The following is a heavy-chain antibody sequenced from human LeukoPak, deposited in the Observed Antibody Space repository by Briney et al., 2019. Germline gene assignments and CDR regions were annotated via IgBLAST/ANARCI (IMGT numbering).Heavy chain of an antibody. CDR3: ANRYCSGGSCYLDY. D-gene: IGHD2-15*01. J-gene: IGHJ4*02. CDR2: ISGSGGST. Sequence: GGSLRLSCAASGFTFSSYAMNWVRQAPGKGLEWVSAISGSGGSTNYADSVKGRFTISRDNSKNTLYLQMNSLRAEDTAVYYCANRYCSGGSCYLDYWGQGTLVTVSS. V-gene: IGHV3-23*01. CDR1: GFTFSSYA.